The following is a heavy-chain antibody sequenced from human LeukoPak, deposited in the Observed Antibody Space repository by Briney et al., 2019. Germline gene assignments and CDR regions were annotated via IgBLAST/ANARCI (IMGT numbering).Heavy chain of an antibody. D-gene: IGHD6-6*01. Sequence: SETLSLTCAVYGGPFSGYYWSWIRQPPGKGLEWIGEISHSGSTNYSPSLKSRVTIPVDTSKNQISLKLTSVTAADTAVYYCARGRVHTSSSPLDYWGQGTLVTVSS. V-gene: IGHV4-34*01. CDR2: ISHSGST. CDR1: GGPFSGYY. CDR3: ARGRVHTSSSPLDY. J-gene: IGHJ4*02.